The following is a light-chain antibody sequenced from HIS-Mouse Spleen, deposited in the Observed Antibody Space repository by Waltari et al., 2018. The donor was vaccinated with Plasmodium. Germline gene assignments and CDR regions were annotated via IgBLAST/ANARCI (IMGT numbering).Light chain of an antibody. J-gene: IGKJ1*01. CDR3: QQYNSYSWT. CDR1: QSISSW. V-gene: IGKV1-5*03. Sequence: IQMTQSPSTLSASVGTRVTITCRASQSISSWLAWYQQKPGKAPKLLIYKASSLESGVPSRFSGSGSGTEFTLTISSLQPDDFATYYCQQYNSYSWTFGQGTKVEIK. CDR2: KAS.